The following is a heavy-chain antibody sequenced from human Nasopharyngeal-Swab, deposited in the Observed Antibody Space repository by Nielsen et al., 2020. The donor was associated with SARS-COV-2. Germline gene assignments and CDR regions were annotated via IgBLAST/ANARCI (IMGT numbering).Heavy chain of an antibody. V-gene: IGHV4-39*01. J-gene: IGHJ4*02. CDR2: INYGGST. D-gene: IGHD6-13*01. Sequence: SETLSLTCTVSGGSISSSTYYWAWIRPPPGKGLEWIGSINYGGSTYYNPSLKSRVTISVDTSKNQFSLKLSSVTAAATAVYYCATLSSSWYEYYFDYWGQGTLFTVSS. CDR3: ATLSSSWYEYYFDY. CDR1: GGSISSSTYY.